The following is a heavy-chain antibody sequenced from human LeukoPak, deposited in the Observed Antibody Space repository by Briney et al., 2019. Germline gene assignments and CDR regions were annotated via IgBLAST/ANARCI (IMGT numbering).Heavy chain of an antibody. CDR3: AIGVGGWLDNDY. D-gene: IGHD3-22*01. Sequence: ASVKVSCKASGYTFTSYDINWVRQATEQGLEWMGWMNPNSGNTGYTQKFQGRVTMTRNTSISTAYMELSSLRSEDTAVYYCAIGVGGWLDNDYWGQGTLFTVSS. CDR1: GYTFTSYD. J-gene: IGHJ4*02. V-gene: IGHV1-8*01. CDR2: MNPNSGNT.